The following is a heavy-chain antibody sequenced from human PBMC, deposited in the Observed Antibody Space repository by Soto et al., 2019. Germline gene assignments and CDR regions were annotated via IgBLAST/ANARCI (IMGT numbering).Heavy chain of an antibody. CDR1: GYTFTSRG. CDR2: INPDNGDT. Sequence: GASVKVSCKTSGYTFTSRGIHWVRQAPGQGLEWMGWINPDNGDTRSSQKFQGRLTITRDTSASTVYVELTNLISEDTSIFYCARDDARGGEKYGGRGPLVTVPS. D-gene: IGHD3-16*01. V-gene: IGHV1-3*01. CDR3: ARDDARGGEKY. J-gene: IGHJ4*02.